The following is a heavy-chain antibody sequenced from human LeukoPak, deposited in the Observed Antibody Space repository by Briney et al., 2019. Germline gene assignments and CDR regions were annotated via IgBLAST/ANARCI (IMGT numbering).Heavy chain of an antibody. Sequence: SETLTLTCTVSGGSISYSSTDYYWGWVRQPPGKGLEWIGSISYSGSTYYNPSLMSRVTISADTSNNQFSLKLTSVTAADTAVYYCARHRHSHHYDYWGQGTLVTVSS. V-gene: IGHV4-39*01. CDR2: ISYSGST. D-gene: IGHD5-18*01. J-gene: IGHJ4*02. CDR3: ARHRHSHHYDY. CDR1: GGSISYSSTDYY.